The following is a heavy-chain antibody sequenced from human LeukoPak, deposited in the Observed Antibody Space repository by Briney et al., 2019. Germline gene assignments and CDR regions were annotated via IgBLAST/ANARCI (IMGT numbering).Heavy chain of an antibody. CDR1: GYTFTNYG. V-gene: IGHV1-18*01. Sequence: GASVKVSCKASGYTFTNYGISWVRQAPGQGLEWMGWMSALNGNTNYQHKFQGRVTMTTDTSKNTAYMELSSLRSEDTAVYYCARDRTTMVTGWFDPWGQGILVTVSS. J-gene: IGHJ5*02. CDR2: MSALNGNT. D-gene: IGHD3-10*01. CDR3: ARDRTTMVTGWFDP.